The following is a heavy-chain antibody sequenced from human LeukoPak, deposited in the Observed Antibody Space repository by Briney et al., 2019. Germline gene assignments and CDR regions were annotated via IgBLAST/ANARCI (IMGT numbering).Heavy chain of an antibody. D-gene: IGHD3-22*01. CDR2: ITGSSSSI. CDR1: GFTFSNYN. CDR3: ARPQNAYYYDSSGYFDY. Sequence: GGSLRLSCAASGFTFSNYNMNWVRQAPGKGLEWISYITGSSSSIYYADSVKGRFTISRDNAKNSLYLQMNSLRAEDTAVYYCARPQNAYYYDSSGYFDYWGQGTLVTVSS. J-gene: IGHJ4*02. V-gene: IGHV3-48*01.